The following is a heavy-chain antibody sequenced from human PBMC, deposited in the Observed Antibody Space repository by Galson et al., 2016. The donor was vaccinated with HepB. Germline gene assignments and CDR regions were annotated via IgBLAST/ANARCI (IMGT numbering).Heavy chain of an antibody. CDR3: ARVRWGGELEY. V-gene: IGHV3-74*01. CDR2: IKTDGSST. J-gene: IGHJ4*02. D-gene: IGHD3-10*01. Sequence: SLRLSCAASGFTFSSYWMHWVRQVPGKGLVWVSRIKTDGSSTDYADSVKGRFTISRDNAKNTLYLQMNSLRVEDTAVYYCARVRWGGELEYWGQGTLVTVSS. CDR1: GFTFSSYW.